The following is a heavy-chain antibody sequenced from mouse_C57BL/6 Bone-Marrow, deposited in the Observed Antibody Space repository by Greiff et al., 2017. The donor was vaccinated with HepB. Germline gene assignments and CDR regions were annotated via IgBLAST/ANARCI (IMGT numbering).Heavy chain of an antibody. CDR3: AASNHYYAMDY. CDR2: INPYNGGT. CDR1: GYTFTDYY. V-gene: IGHV1-19*01. Sequence: EVKVVESGPVLVKPGASVKMSCKASGYTFTDYYMNWVKQSHGKSLEWIGVINPYNGGTSYNQKFKGKATLTVDKSSSTAYMELNSLTSEDSAVYYCAASNHYYAMDYWGQGTSVTVSS. J-gene: IGHJ4*01. D-gene: IGHD2-5*01.